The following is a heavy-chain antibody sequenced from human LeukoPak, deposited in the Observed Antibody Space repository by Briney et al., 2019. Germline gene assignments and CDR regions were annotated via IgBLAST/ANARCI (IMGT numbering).Heavy chain of an antibody. CDR1: GFTFSSYA. V-gene: IGHV3-64D*06. CDR2: ISSNGGST. D-gene: IGHD4-17*01. J-gene: IGHJ4*02. CDR3: VKDTNYGAHYFDY. Sequence: HPGGSLRLSCSASGFTFSSYAMHWVRQAPGKGLEYVSAISSNGGSTYYADSVKGGFTISRDNSKNTLYLQMSSLRAEDTAVYYCVKDTNYGAHYFDYWGQGTLVTVSS.